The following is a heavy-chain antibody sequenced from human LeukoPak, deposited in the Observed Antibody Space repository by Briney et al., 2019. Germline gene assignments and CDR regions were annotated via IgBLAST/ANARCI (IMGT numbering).Heavy chain of an antibody. V-gene: IGHV3-66*01. Sequence: GGSLRLSCAVSGFTVSSNYMSWVRQAPGKGLEWVSVIYSGGSTYYADSVKGRFTISRDNSKNMVYLEMNSLRVEDTAVCYCAKALIVGATNGWGQGTLVTVAS. CDR3: AKALIVGATNG. D-gene: IGHD1-26*01. J-gene: IGHJ4*02. CDR2: IYSGGST. CDR1: GFTVSSNY.